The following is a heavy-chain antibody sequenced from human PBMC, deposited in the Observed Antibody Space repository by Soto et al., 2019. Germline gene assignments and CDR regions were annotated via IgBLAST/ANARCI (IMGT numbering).Heavy chain of an antibody. D-gene: IGHD3-22*01. Sequence: PSETLSLTCTVSGGSISSGGYYWSWIRQHPGKGLEWIGYIYYSGSTYYNPSLKSRVTISVDTSKNQFSLKLSSVTAADTAVYYCARVGVHSSGYSSTNLFFDYWGQGTLVTVSS. V-gene: IGHV4-31*03. CDR3: ARVGVHSSGYSSTNLFFDY. CDR2: IYYSGST. J-gene: IGHJ4*02. CDR1: GGSISSGGYY.